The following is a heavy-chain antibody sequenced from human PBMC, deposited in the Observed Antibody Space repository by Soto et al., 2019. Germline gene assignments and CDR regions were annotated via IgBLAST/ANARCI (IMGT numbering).Heavy chain of an antibody. Sequence: ASVKVSCKASGYTFTNFAMHWVRQAPGQRLEWMGWINAGNGDTKYSQKFQGRVFITRDTSASTAYMELRSLRSEDTAMYYCARGHKSGNYFLSFFDYWGQGSLVSVSS. J-gene: IGHJ4*02. CDR1: GYTFTNFA. V-gene: IGHV1-3*01. CDR2: INAGNGDT. CDR3: ARGHKSGNYFLSFFDY. D-gene: IGHD1-26*01.